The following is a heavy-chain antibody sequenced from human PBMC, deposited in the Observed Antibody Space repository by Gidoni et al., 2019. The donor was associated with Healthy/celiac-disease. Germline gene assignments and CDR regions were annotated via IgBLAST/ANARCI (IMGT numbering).Heavy chain of an antibody. CDR2: IIPILGIA. D-gene: IGHD3-22*01. CDR1: GGTFSSYA. V-gene: IGHV1-69*04. Sequence: QVQLVQSGAEVKKPGSSVKVSCQASGGTFSSYAIRWVRQAPGQGLEWMGRIIPILGIANYAQKFQGGVTITADKSTSTAYMELSSLRSEDTAVYYCARDRYYYDSSGYYYVPPTDYWGQGTLVTVSS. J-gene: IGHJ4*02. CDR3: ARDRYYYDSSGYYYVPPTDY.